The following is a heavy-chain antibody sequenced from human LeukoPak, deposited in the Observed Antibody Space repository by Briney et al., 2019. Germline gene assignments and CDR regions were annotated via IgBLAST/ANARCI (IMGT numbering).Heavy chain of an antibody. J-gene: IGHJ4*02. Sequence: GGSLRLSCAASGFTFSTYAMHWVRQAPGKGLEWVTVISYGATDKFYADSVKGRFTISRDNAKNSLYLQMNSLRAEDTAVYYCARGGFDYWGQGTLVTVSS. CDR2: ISYGATDK. CDR3: ARGGFDY. V-gene: IGHV3-30-3*01. CDR1: GFTFSTYA. D-gene: IGHD3-16*01.